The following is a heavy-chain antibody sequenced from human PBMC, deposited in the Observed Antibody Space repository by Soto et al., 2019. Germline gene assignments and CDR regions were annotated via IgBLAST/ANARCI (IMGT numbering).Heavy chain of an antibody. CDR2: ITDTGGDT. CDR1: GIPFGSRA. CDR3: ARGSTDSYPGSRIFDF. V-gene: IGHV3-23*01. J-gene: IGHJ4*02. Sequence: EVQLLESGGDLVQPGGSLRLSCVASGIPFGSRAMSWVRPAPGEGLEWVSTITDTGGDTKYADSVRGRFTMSRDNSKKTLYLQMNSLRVEDSALYYCARGSTDSYPGSRIFDFWGRGTLVTVSS. D-gene: IGHD3-10*01.